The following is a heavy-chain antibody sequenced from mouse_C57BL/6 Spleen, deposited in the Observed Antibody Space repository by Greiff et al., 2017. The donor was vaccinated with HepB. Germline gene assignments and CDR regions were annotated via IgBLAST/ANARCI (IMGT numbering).Heavy chain of an antibody. CDR2: IYPYDSET. CDR1: GYTFTSYW. V-gene: IGHV1-61*01. Sequence: VQLQQPGAELVRPGSSVKLSCKASGYTFTSYWMDWVKQRPGQGLEWIGNIYPYDSETNYNQKFKDKATLTVDKSSRTAYMQLSSLTSEDSAVYYCARALLGYWYFDVWGTGTTVTVSS. CDR3: ARALLGYWYFDV. J-gene: IGHJ1*03. D-gene: IGHD4-1*01.